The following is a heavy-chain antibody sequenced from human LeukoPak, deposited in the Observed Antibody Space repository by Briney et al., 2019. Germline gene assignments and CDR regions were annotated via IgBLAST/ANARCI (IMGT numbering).Heavy chain of an antibody. J-gene: IGHJ3*02. CDR1: GFTFSSYA. V-gene: IGHV3-23*01. CDR2: ISGSGGST. D-gene: IGHD2-21*02. CDR3: AKVLIYCGGDCYSMGAFDI. Sequence: SGGSLRLSCAASGFTFSSYAMSWVRQAPGKGLEWVSAISGSGGSTYYADSVKGRFTISRDNSKNTLYLQMNSLRAEDTAVYYCAKVLIYCGGDCYSMGAFDIWGQGTMVTVSS.